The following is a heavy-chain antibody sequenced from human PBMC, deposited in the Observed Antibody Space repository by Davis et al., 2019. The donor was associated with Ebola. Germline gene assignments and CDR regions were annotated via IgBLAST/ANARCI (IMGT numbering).Heavy chain of an antibody. CDR2: INHSGST. CDR1: GGSFSGYY. J-gene: IGHJ6*02. V-gene: IGHV4-34*01. CDR3: ARATGYYFYYGMDV. D-gene: IGHD6-13*01. Sequence: SETLSLTCAVYGGSFSGYYWSWIRQPPGKGLEWIGEINHSGSTNYNPSLKSRVTISVDTSKNQFSLQLNSVTPEDTAVYYCARATGYYFYYGMDVWGQGTTVTVSS.